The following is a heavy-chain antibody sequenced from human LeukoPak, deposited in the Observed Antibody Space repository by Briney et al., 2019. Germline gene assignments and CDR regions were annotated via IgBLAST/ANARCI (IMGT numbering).Heavy chain of an antibody. D-gene: IGHD2-15*01. Sequence: GGSLRLSCEASGFTFSGYWMHWVRQAPRKGLVWVSRISTDGYTTDYADFVQGRFTASRDNTKNTWSLEMNSLRAEDTAVYYCVVGGSPGYWGQGTLVTVSS. CDR3: VVGGSPGY. V-gene: IGHV3-74*01. CDR1: GFTFSGYW. CDR2: ISTDGYTT. J-gene: IGHJ4*02.